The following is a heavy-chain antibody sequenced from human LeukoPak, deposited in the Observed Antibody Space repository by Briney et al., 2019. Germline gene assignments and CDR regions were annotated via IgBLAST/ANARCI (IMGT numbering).Heavy chain of an antibody. D-gene: IGHD3-22*01. J-gene: IGHJ4*02. CDR1: GGTFSSYA. V-gene: IGHV1-69*05. CDR2: IIPIFGTA. CDR3: ARTYYYDSSGYLGDY. Sequence: ASVKVSCKASGGTFSSYAISWARQAPGQGLEWMGGIIPIFGTANYAQKFQGRVTITTDESTSTAYMELSSLRSEDTAVYYCARTYYYDSSGYLGDYWGQGTLVTVSS.